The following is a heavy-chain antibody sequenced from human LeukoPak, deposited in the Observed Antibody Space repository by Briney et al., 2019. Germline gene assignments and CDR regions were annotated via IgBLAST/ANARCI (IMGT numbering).Heavy chain of an antibody. CDR3: AKVRWDNSGWYYSDS. J-gene: IGHJ4*02. V-gene: IGHV3-30*04. CDR1: GFTLSSYA. CDR2: ISYDGSNK. Sequence: PGGSLRLSCAASGFTLSSYAMHWVRQAPGKGLEWVAVISYDGSNKYYRDSVKGRFTISRDNSKNTLYLQVNSLRVEDTAVYYCAKVRWDNSGWYYSDSWGQGTLVTVSS. D-gene: IGHD6-19*01.